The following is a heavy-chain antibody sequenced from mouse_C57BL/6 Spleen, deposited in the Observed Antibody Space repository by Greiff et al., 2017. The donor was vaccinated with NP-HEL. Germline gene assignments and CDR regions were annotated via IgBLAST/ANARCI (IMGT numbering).Heavy chain of an antibody. D-gene: IGHD2-1*01. J-gene: IGHJ4*01. CDR1: GYTFTSYW. V-gene: IGHV1-50*01. CDR3: ARGGGNYAYYYAMDY. CDR2: IDPSDSYT. Sequence: VQLQQPGAELVKPGASVKLSCKASGYTFTSYWMQWVKQRPGQGLEWIGEIDPSDSYTNYNQKFKGKATLTVDTSSSTAYMQLSSLTSEDSAVYYCARGGGNYAYYYAMDYWGQGTSVTVSS.